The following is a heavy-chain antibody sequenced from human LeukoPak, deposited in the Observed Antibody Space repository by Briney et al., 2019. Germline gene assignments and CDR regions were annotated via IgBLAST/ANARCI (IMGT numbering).Heavy chain of an antibody. CDR2: IYYSGST. CDR3: ARDRREYYYYYYMDV. D-gene: IGHD1-26*01. CDR1: GGSINSSSYY. Sequence: PSETPSLTCTVSGGSINSSSYYWGWIRQPPGKGLEWIGDIYYSGSTNYNPSLKSRVTISVDTSKKPFSLKLSSVTAADTAVYYCARDRREYYYYYYMDVWGKGTTVTVSS. V-gene: IGHV4-61*01. J-gene: IGHJ6*03.